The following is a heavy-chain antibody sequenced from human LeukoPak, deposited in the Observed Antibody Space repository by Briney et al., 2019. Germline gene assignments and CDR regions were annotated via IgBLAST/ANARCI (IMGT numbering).Heavy chain of an antibody. CDR3: ARADVDIVATISHFDY. V-gene: IGHV3-48*04. Sequence: GGSLRLSCAASGFTFSSYSMNWVRQAPGKGLEWVSYISSSSSTIYYADSVKGRFTISRDNAKNSLYLQMNSLRAEDTAVYYCARADVDIVATISHFDYWGQGTLVTVSS. J-gene: IGHJ4*02. D-gene: IGHD5-12*01. CDR1: GFTFSSYS. CDR2: ISSSSSTI.